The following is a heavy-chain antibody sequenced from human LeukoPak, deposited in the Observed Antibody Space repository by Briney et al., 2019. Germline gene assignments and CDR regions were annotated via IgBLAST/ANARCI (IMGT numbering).Heavy chain of an antibody. CDR3: AKVILVVPAANPRPYYYYGMDV. CDR1: GFTFSSYA. D-gene: IGHD2-2*01. Sequence: GGSLRLSCAASGFTFSSYAMSWVRQAPGKGLEWVSAISGSGGSTYYADSVKGRFTISRDNSKNTLYLQMNSLRAEDTAVYYCAKVILVVPAANPRPYYYYGMDVWGQGTTVTVSS. J-gene: IGHJ6*02. V-gene: IGHV3-23*01. CDR2: ISGSGGST.